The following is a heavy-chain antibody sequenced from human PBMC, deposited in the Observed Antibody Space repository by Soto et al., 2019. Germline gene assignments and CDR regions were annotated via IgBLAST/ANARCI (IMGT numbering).Heavy chain of an antibody. CDR3: ARTAAAGKYYYGVDV. CDR2: IYPGDSDT. Sequence: LGESLKISCKGSGYSFTGYWIGWVRQMPGKGLEWMGIIYPGDSDTRYSPSFQGQVTISADKSISTAYLQWSSLKASDTAIYYCARTAAAGKYYYGVDVWGQGTTVTVSS. CDR1: GYSFTGYW. D-gene: IGHD6-13*01. J-gene: IGHJ6*02. V-gene: IGHV5-51*01.